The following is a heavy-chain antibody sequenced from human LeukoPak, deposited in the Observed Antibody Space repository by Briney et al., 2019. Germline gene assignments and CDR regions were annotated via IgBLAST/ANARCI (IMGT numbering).Heavy chain of an antibody. D-gene: IGHD6-13*01. CDR3: XXAPRIVGYTSRELGHWYFDL. Sequence: GGSLRLSCAASGFTFSSYSMNWVRQAPGKGLEWVSSISGSSSYIYYADSVKGRFTISRDNAKNSLYVQMNSLRAEDTAVYYCXXAPRIVGYTSRELGHWYFDLWGRGTLVTVSS. CDR2: ISGSSSYI. CDR1: GFTFSSYS. V-gene: IGHV3-21*01. J-gene: IGHJ2*01.